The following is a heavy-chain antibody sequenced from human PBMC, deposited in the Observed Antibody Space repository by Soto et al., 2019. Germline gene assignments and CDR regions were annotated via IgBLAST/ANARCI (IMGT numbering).Heavy chain of an antibody. CDR1: GGSISSSSYY. J-gene: IGHJ3*01. V-gene: IGHV4-39*01. CDR3: AGYLGMLYAFDF. D-gene: IGHD1-26*01. CDR2: IYYSGST. Sequence: QLQLQESGPGLVKPSETLSLTCTVSGGSISSSSYYWGWIRQPPGKGLEWIGSIYYSGSTYYNPSLKSRVTIPVDTSKNPFSLKLSSVTAADTAVYYCAGYLGMLYAFDFWGQGTMVTVSS.